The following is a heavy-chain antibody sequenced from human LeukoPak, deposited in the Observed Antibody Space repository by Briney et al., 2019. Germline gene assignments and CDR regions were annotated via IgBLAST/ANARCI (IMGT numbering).Heavy chain of an antibody. Sequence: GESLKISCKGSGYSFTSYWIAWVRQMPGKGLEWMGIIYPGDSDTRYSPSFQGQVTISADKSISTAYLQWSSLKTSDTAMYYCARHSDTSGWYWIDSWGQGTLVTVSS. CDR2: IYPGDSDT. D-gene: IGHD6-19*01. V-gene: IGHV5-51*01. CDR1: GYSFTSYW. J-gene: IGHJ5*01. CDR3: ARHSDTSGWYWIDS.